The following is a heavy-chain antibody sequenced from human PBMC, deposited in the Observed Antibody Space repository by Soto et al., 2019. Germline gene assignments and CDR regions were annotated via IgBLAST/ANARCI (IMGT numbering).Heavy chain of an antibody. CDR1: GGSISSGGYY. CDR2: IYYSGST. D-gene: IGHD3-3*01. V-gene: IGHV4-31*03. Sequence: PSETLSLTCTVSGGSISSGGYYWSWIRQHPGKGLEWIGYIYYSGSTYYNPSLKSRVTISVDTSKNQFSLKLSSVTAADTAVYYCARDLDPKRRGDYFYGMVVWAQGTTVTVSS. CDR3: ARDLDPKRRGDYFYGMVV. J-gene: IGHJ6*02.